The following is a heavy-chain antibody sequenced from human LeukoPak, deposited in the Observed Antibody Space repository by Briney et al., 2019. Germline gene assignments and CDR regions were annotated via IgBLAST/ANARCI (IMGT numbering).Heavy chain of an antibody. CDR1: GASISSWY. CDR3: ARETMLAGFASGLGFNY. V-gene: IGHV4-59*01. D-gene: IGHD6-19*01. CDR2: IHGSGYS. Sequence: SETLSLTCTVSGASISSWYWSWIRQPPGKGLEWIGNIHGSGYSNYNPSLKSRLSMSLDTSRNQFSLNLASVTAVDTATYYCARETMLAGFASGLGFNYWGQGILVIVSS. J-gene: IGHJ4*02.